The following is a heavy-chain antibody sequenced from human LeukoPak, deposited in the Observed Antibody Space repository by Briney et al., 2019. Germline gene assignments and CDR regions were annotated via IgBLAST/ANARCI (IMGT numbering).Heavy chain of an antibody. CDR1: GFTFSSYW. CDR2: IKQDGSEK. V-gene: IGHV3-7*01. Sequence: GGSLRLSCAASGFTFSSYWMSWVRQAPGKGLEWVANIKQDGSEKYYVDSVKGRSTISRDNAKNSLYLQMNSLRAEDTAVYYCARYGVDTAMVFDYWGQGTLVTVSS. D-gene: IGHD5-18*01. J-gene: IGHJ4*02. CDR3: ARYGVDTAMVFDY.